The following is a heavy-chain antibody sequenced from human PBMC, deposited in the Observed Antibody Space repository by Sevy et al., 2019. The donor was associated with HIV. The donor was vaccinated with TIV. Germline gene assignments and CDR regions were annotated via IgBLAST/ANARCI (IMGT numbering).Heavy chain of an antibody. V-gene: IGHV3-9*01. J-gene: IGHJ6*02. CDR2: ITWNSGSL. D-gene: IGHD3-10*01. CDR3: AKSIDPPRGKYFYNYYGLDV. Sequence: GGSLRLSCSASGFTFSDYGMHWVRQPPGKGLEWVAGITWNSGSLGYADSVKGRFTVSRDNAKNSLSLEMGNLRPDDTALYYCAKSIDPPRGKYFYNYYGLDVWGQGTTVTVSS. CDR1: GFTFSDYG.